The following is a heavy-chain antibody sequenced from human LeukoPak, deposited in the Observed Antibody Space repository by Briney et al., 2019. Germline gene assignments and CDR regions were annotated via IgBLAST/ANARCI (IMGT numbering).Heavy chain of an antibody. D-gene: IGHD3-10*01. CDR3: ARWQEGSGTYYTDY. CDR2: LHPNSGGT. J-gene: IGHJ4*02. CDR1: GYIFTGYY. V-gene: IGHV1-2*02. Sequence: GASVKVSCKASGYIFTGYYMKWVRQAPGQGLEWMGWLHPNSGGTNYAQKFQGRITLTRDTSISTAYMELSSLTSDDTAVYFCARWQEGSGTYYTDYWGQGTLVTVSS.